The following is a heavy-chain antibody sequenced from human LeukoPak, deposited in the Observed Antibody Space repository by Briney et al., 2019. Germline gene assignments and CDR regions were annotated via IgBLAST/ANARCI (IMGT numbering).Heavy chain of an antibody. CDR2: ISAYNGNT. CDR1: GYTFTSYG. J-gene: IGHJ4*02. CDR3: AREAGYDSSGFQGVFDY. V-gene: IGHV1-18*01. D-gene: IGHD3-22*01. Sequence: ASVKVSCKASGYTFTSYGISWVRQAPGQGLEWMGWISAYNGNTNYAQKLQGRVTMTTDTSTSTAYMELRSLRSDDTAVYYCAREAGYDSSGFQGVFDYWGQGTLVTVSS.